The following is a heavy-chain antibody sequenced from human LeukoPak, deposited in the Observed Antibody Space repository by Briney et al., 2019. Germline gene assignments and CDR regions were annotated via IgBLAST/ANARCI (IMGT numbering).Heavy chain of an antibody. CDR2: ISYGGSDK. CDR1: GFTFSSYG. J-gene: IGHJ5*02. CDR3: AKGQGAGADWSWFDA. D-gene: IGHD6-13*01. V-gene: IGHV3-30*18. Sequence: GGSLTLSCAASGFTFSSYGMHWVRQAPGKGLEWVARISYGGSDKHYAESVKGRFTVSRDNSQNTLYLQMNSLTDEDTAEYYCAKGQGAGADWSWFDAWGQGTLVTVSS.